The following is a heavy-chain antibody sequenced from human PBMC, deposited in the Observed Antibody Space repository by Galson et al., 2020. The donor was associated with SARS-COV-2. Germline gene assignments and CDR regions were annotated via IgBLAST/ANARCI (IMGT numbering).Heavy chain of an antibody. D-gene: IGHD1-26*01. Sequence: GESLKISCTASGFTFGDYAMSWFRQAPGKGPEWVGFIRSKAYGGTTEYAASVKGRFTISRDDSKSIAYLQMNSLKTEDTAVYYCTREYSGSYSDPDFDYWGQGTLVTVSS. J-gene: IGHJ4*02. CDR2: IRSKAYGGTT. CDR3: TREYSGSYSDPDFDY. V-gene: IGHV3-49*03. CDR1: GFTFGDYA.